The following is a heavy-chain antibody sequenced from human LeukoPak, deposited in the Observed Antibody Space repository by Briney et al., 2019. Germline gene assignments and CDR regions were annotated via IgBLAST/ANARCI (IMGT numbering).Heavy chain of an antibody. J-gene: IGHJ4*02. V-gene: IGHV4-59*01. Sequence: SETLSLTCTVSGGSISSYYWNWIRQPPGKGLEWIGYIYYSGSTNYNPSLKSRVTISVDTSKNQLSLKLTSVTAADTAIYYCARATGYYYGSGNDYWGQGTLVTVSS. CDR3: ARATGYYYGSGNDY. CDR1: GGSISSYY. CDR2: IYYSGST. D-gene: IGHD3-10*01.